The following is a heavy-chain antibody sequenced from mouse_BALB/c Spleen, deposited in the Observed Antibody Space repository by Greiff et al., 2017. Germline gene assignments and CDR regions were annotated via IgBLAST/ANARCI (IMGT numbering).Heavy chain of an antibody. CDR3: AREGSCPFAY. Sequence: DVKLQESGPGLVKPSQSLSLTCTVTGYSITSDYAWNWIRQFPGNKLEWMGYISYSGSTSYNPSLKSRISITRDTSKNQFFLQLNSVTTEDTATYYGAREGSCPFAYWGQGTLVTVSA. J-gene: IGHJ3*01. D-gene: IGHD3-3*01. CDR2: ISYSGST. CDR1: GYSITSDYA. V-gene: IGHV3-2*02.